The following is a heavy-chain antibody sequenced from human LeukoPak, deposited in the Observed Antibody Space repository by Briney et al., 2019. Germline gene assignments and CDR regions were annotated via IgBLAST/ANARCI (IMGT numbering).Heavy chain of an antibody. CDR3: ARDEAPSYSYCSSTSCYGPPGY. CDR1: GFTSNNFW. D-gene: IGHD2-2*01. V-gene: IGHV3-7*05. CDR2: IKEDGSEK. Sequence: GGSLRLSCAASGFTSNNFWMSWVRQAPGKGLEWVANIKEDGSEKYYVDSVKGRFTISRDNAQNSLYLQMNSLRAEDTAVYYCARDEAPSYSYCSSTSCYGPPGYWGQGTLVTVSS. J-gene: IGHJ4*02.